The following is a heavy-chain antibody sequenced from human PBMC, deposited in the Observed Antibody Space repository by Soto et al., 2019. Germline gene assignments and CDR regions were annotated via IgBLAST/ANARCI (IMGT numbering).Heavy chain of an antibody. J-gene: IGHJ6*02. Sequence: GGSLRLSCAASGFTFIIYSMNWVRQAPGKGLEWVSYISSSGSKIYSADSLKGRFTISRDNAKNSLYLQMNSLRAEDTAVYYCARDLLAGMDVWGQGTTVTVSS. CDR3: ARDLLAGMDV. CDR1: GFTFIIYS. V-gene: IGHV3-48*01. CDR2: ISSSGSKI.